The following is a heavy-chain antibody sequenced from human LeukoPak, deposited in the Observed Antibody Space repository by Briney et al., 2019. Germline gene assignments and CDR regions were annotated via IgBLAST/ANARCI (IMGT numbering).Heavy chain of an antibody. D-gene: IGHD1-26*01. CDR1: GFIFSDYY. V-gene: IGHV3-11*04. Sequence: PGGSLRLSCAASGFIFSDYYMSWIRQAPGKGLEWLSYISDSGDIIYYADSVKGRFTIFRDNAKNSLYLQMNSLKIEDSAVCYCARETVGALDYWGQGTLVTVSS. J-gene: IGHJ4*02. CDR2: ISDSGDII. CDR3: ARETVGALDY.